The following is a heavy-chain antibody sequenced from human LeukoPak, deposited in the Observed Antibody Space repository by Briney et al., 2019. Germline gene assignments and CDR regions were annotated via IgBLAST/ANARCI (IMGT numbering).Heavy chain of an antibody. CDR2: IIPIFGIA. Sequence: SVKVSCKASGGTFSSYAISWVRQAPGQGLEWMGRIIPIFGIANYAQKFQGRVTITADKSTSTAYMELSSLRSEDTAVYYCARDHVQYSSSWQPPEDYYYFGMDVWGQGTTVTVSS. CDR1: GGTFSSYA. V-gene: IGHV1-69*04. J-gene: IGHJ6*02. CDR3: ARDHVQYSSSWQPPEDYYYFGMDV. D-gene: IGHD6-13*01.